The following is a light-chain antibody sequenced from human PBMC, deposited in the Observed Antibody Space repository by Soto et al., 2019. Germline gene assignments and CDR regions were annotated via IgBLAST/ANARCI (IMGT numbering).Light chain of an antibody. CDR3: CSYTDSRTHI. CDR1: SSYVGGYNY. V-gene: IGLV2-14*01. CDR2: EVS. Sequence: QSVLTQPASVSGSPGQSITISCTGTSSYVGGYNYVSWYQQHPGKAPKLIIFEVSYRPSGISNRFSASKSGDTASLTISGLQADDEADYYCCSYTDSRTHIFGSGTKVTVL. J-gene: IGLJ1*01.